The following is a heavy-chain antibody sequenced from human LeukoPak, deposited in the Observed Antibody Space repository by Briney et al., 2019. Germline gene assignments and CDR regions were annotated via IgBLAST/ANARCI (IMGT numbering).Heavy chain of an antibody. CDR2: IKSKTGGETT. CDR1: GFTFSNAW. Sequence: GGSLRLSCAASGFTFSNAWMSWVPQAPGKGLEWVGRIKSKTGGETTDYAANVEFTFPISRDNTKHTLYLKMKSPKTEETAVYYCSPTVVSYPSNSFDIWGQGTMVTVSS. CDR3: SPTVVSYPSNSFDI. J-gene: IGHJ3*02. D-gene: IGHD2-21*01. V-gene: IGHV3-15*01.